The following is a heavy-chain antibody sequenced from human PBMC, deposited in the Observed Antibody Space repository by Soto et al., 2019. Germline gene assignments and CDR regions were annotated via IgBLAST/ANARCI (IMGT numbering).Heavy chain of an antibody. V-gene: IGHV3-23*01. CDR1: GFTFSTYA. J-gene: IGHJ6*02. D-gene: IGHD5-18*01. CDR3: AKGRGDTALVSGFFYYGLYV. Sequence: GGSLRLSCTASGFTFSTYAMNWVRQAPGKGLEWLSTISGTGGTTDYADSVRVRFTISRDNSKNTLYLRMNSLRADDTAVYYCAKGRGDTALVSGFFYYGLYVWGQGTTVTVSS. CDR2: ISGTGGTT.